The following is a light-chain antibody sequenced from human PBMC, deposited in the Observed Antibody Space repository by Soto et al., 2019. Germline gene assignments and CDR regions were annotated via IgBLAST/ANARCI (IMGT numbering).Light chain of an antibody. CDR1: SSNIGAGYD. J-gene: IGLJ3*02. V-gene: IGLV1-40*01. Sequence: QSVLTQPPSVSGAPGQRGTISCTGSSSNIGAGYDVHWYQQLPGTAPKLLIYGNSNRPSGVPDRFSGSKSGTSASLAITGLQAEDEADYYCQSYDSSLSALFGGGTKVTVL. CDR3: QSYDSSLSAL. CDR2: GNS.